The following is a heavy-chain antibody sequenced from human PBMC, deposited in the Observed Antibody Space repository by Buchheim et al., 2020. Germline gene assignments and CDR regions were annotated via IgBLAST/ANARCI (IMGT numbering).Heavy chain of an antibody. J-gene: IGHJ4*02. CDR3: ARHAGSFGYTYYFDF. V-gene: IGHV4-59*08. Sequence: QVHLQESGTGLVKPSETLSLTCSVSGGSMIPYYWSWIRQSPGKGLEYIGYVYYTGSVTYNSSLKSRVTISVETSKNQITLSLTSVTAADTAVYFCARHAGSFGYTYYFDFWGQGS. CDR1: GGSMIPYY. CDR2: VYYTGSV. D-gene: IGHD3-16*01.